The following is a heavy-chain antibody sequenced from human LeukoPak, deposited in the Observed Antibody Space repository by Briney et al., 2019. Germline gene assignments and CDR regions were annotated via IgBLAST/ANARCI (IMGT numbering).Heavy chain of an antibody. CDR3: AKDDRAYCGGDCYIDY. V-gene: IGHV3-23*01. Sequence: GGSLRLSCEASEFTFSSFALSWVRQAQGRGLDWVSVISASSTSTYNADSVKGRFTISRDNSKNTLYLQMNSLRAEDTAVYYCAKDDRAYCGGDCYIDYWGQGTLVTVSS. CDR2: ISASSTST. CDR1: EFTFSSFA. D-gene: IGHD2-21*02. J-gene: IGHJ4*02.